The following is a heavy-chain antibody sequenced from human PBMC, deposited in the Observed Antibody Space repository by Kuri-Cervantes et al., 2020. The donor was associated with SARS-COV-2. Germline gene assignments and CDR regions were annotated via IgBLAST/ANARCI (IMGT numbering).Heavy chain of an antibody. D-gene: IGHD5-24*01. Sequence: SETLSLTCSVSGGSINTYYWSWIRQPAGKGLEWIGRINSSGSSDYNPSLKSLVTISVDTSKNQFSLKLSSVTAADTAVYYCARGREMATKSMGFDYWGQGTLVTVSS. J-gene: IGHJ4*02. CDR1: GGSINTYY. CDR2: INSSGSS. CDR3: ARGREMATKSMGFDY. V-gene: IGHV4-4*07.